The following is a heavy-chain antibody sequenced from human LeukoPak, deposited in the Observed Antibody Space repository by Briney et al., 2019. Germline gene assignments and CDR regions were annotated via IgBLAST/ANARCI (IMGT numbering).Heavy chain of an antibody. CDR3: TTIVGAPPLDY. CDR2: IKSKTDGGTT. Sequence: GGSLRLSCAASGFTFSNYWMSWVRQAPGKGLEWVGRIKSKTDGGTTDYAAPVKGIFTISRDDSKNTLYLQMNSLKTEDTAVYYCTTIVGAPPLDYWGQGTLVTVSS. D-gene: IGHD1-26*01. J-gene: IGHJ4*02. CDR1: GFTFSNYW. V-gene: IGHV3-15*01.